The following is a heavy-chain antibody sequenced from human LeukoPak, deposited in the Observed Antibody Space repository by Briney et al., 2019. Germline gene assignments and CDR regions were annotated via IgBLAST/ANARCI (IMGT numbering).Heavy chain of an antibody. Sequence: SGGSLRLSCAASGFTFSNYGMHWVRQAPGKGPEWVALISYDGVNKYYADSVKGRFTISRDNSKNTLYLRMNSLRVEDTALYYCAKLRELVTYYYYYGLDVWGQGTTVTVSS. V-gene: IGHV3-30*18. CDR1: GFTFSNYG. J-gene: IGHJ6*02. CDR2: ISYDGVNK. D-gene: IGHD1-1*01. CDR3: AKLRELVTYYYYYGLDV.